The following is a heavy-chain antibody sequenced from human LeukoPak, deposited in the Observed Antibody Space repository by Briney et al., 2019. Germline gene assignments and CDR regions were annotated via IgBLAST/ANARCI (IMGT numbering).Heavy chain of an antibody. J-gene: IGHJ4*02. D-gene: IGHD3-10*02. CDR1: GFNFDRYT. CDR3: AKELDTMFFDY. Sequence: GGSLRLSCATSGFNFDRYTIHWVRQAPGKGLEWVSLAGWAGGTTFYSDSVRGRSTITRDSGRKSVYLQMNSLTTDDTAFYFCAKELDTMFFDYWGQGALVTVSS. V-gene: IGHV3-43*01. CDR2: AGWAGGTT.